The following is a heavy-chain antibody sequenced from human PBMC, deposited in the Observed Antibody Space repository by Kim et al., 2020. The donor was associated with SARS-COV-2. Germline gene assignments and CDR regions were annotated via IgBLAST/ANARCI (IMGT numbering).Heavy chain of an antibody. D-gene: IGHD3-22*01. Sequence: GGSLRLSCAASGFTFSIYTMNWVRQAPGKGLEWVSYITSSSDTIYYADSVKGRFTISRDNAKNSLYLQMNSLRAEDTAVYYCVRDPYDNSGYYSGGRGGFDTWGHGTMFTVSS. V-gene: IGHV3-48*04. J-gene: IGHJ3*02. CDR2: ITSSSDTI. CDR1: GFTFSIYT. CDR3: VRDPYDNSGYYSGGRGGFDT.